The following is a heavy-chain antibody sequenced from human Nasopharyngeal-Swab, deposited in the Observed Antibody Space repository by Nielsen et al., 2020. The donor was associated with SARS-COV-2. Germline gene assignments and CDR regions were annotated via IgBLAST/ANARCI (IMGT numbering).Heavy chain of an antibody. Sequence: PPGKGLEWIGEINHSGSTNYDPSLKSRVTISVDTSKNQFSLKLSSVTAADTAVYYCARDGYSSSRTLDYWGQGTLVTVSS. J-gene: IGHJ4*02. D-gene: IGHD6-13*01. CDR2: INHSGST. CDR3: ARDGYSSSRTLDY. V-gene: IGHV4-34*01.